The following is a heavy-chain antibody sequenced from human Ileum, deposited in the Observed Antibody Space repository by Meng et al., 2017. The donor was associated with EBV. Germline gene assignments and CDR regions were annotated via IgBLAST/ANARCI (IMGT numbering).Heavy chain of an antibody. V-gene: IGHV3-30*18. Sequence: QVQLVESGGGVVQPWKSLRLSCAASGFTFGNFAMHWVRQAPGQGLECVALISYQGSDKLYADSVKGRFTISRDNSRNMLYLDMNSLRNEDTAVYYCAKERRGFYAESWGQGTLVTVSS. CDR1: GFTFGNFA. CDR2: ISYQGSDK. D-gene: IGHD3-10*01. CDR3: AKERRGFYAES. J-gene: IGHJ5*02.